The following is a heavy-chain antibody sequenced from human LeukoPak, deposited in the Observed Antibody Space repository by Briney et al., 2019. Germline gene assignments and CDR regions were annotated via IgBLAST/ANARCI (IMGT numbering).Heavy chain of an antibody. CDR3: ARVKKLMPEFEF. CDR2: INPNSGAT. V-gene: IGHV1-2*02. Sequence: ASVKASCKSSGYTFIDYYIHWVRQAPGQGLEWMGWINPNSGATKYAQKFQGRVSMTRDTSINTAYMDLTNLRSDDTAIFYCARVKKLMPEFEFWGQGTLVTVSS. D-gene: IGHD2-2*01. CDR1: GYTFIDYY. J-gene: IGHJ4*02.